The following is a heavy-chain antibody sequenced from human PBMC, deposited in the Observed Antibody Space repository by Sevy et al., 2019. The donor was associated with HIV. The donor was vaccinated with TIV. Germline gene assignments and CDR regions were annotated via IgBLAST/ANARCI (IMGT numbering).Heavy chain of an antibody. CDR1: GFTFSSYS. D-gene: IGHD5-18*01. V-gene: IGHV3-48*02. CDR3: ARVDTAMVTSYYGMDV. Sequence: GGSLRLSCAASGFTFSSYSMNWVRQAPGKGLEWVSYISSSSTIYYADSVKGRFTISRDNAKNSLYLQMNSLRDEDTAVYYCARVDTAMVTSYYGMDVWGQGTTVTVSS. CDR2: ISSSSTI. J-gene: IGHJ6*02.